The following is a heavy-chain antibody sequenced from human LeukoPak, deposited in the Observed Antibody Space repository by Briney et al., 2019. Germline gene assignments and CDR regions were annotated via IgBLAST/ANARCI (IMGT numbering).Heavy chain of an antibody. Sequence: GAAVKVSCKTSGYTSDFMKYGVAWVRQAPGQGLEWMGWINPDSGHANYAQKLQGRVTMTTDTSTSTAYMELRSLRSDDTAVYYCARVLDFGNFDYWGQGTLVTVSS. CDR2: INPDSGHA. J-gene: IGHJ4*02. D-gene: IGHD3-3*01. CDR3: ARVLDFGNFDY. CDR1: GYTSDFMKYG. V-gene: IGHV1-18*01.